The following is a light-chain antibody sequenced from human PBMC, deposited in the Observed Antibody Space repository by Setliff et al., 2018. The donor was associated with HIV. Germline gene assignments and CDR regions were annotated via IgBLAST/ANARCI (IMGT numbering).Light chain of an antibody. CDR3: SSYTSSSTRV. J-gene: IGLJ1*01. V-gene: IGLV2-14*01. CDR1: SSDVGGYNY. CDR2: EVR. Sequence: LTQPASVSGSPGQSITISCTGTSSDVGGYNYVSWYQQHPGKAPKLMIYEVRDRPSGVSNRFSGSKSGNTASLTISGLQAEDEADYYCSSYTSSSTRVFGPGTKVTVL.